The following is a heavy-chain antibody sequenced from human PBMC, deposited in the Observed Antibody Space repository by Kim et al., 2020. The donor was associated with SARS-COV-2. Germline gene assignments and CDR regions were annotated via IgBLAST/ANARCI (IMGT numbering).Heavy chain of an antibody. J-gene: IGHJ3*01. CDR3: AREDRRITMVRGVKAAFDL. V-gene: IGHV3-7*03. CDR1: GFTFSSYW. Sequence: GGSLRLSCAASGFTFSSYWMSWVRQAPGKGLEWVANIKQDGSEKYYVDSVKGRFTISRDNAKNSLYLQMNSLRAEDTAVYYCAREDRRITMVRGVKAAFDLWGQGTMVTVSS. CDR2: IKQDGSEK. D-gene: IGHD3-10*01.